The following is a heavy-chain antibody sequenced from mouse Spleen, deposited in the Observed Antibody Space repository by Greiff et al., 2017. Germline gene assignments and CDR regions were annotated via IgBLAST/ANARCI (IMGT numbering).Heavy chain of an antibody. CDR2: ISNGGGST. D-gene: IGHD4-1*01. Sequence: EVKLMESGGGLVQPGGSLKLSCATSGFTFSDYYMYWVRQTPEKRLEWVAYISNGGGSTYYPDTVKGRFTISRDNAKNTLYLQMSRLKSEDTAMYYCARRTNWGAMDYWGQGTSVTVSS. V-gene: IGHV5-12*02. J-gene: IGHJ4*01. CDR3: ARRTNWGAMDY. CDR1: GFTFSDYY.